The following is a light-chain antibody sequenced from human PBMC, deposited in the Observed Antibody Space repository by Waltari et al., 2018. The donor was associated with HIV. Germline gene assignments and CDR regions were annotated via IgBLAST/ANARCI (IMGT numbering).Light chain of an antibody. CDR2: KVS. Sequence: VVMTQSPLFLPVSLGQPASISCRSGQSLVYTDGNTYLNWFHQRPGQSPRRLIYKVSNRDSGVPDRFSGSGSGTDFTLNITRVEPEDVGVYYCMQGTHWPPWTFGQGTKVEIK. CDR1: QSLVYTDGNTY. V-gene: IGKV2-30*01. J-gene: IGKJ1*01. CDR3: MQGTHWPPWT.